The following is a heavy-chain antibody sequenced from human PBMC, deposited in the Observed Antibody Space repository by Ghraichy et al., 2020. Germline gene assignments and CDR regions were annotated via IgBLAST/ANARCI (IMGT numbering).Heavy chain of an antibody. D-gene: IGHD6-13*01. CDR2: IKEDGSEK. V-gene: IGHV3-7*01. CDR1: GFIFRSYW. Sequence: GGSLRLSCRGSGFIFRSYWMTCVRQAPGKGLEWVANIKEDGSEKNYVDSVKGRFTISRDNAKNSLYLQMNNLRAEDTALYYCARGGGIAAAAYGLDLWGQGTTVTV. CDR3: ARGGGIAAAAYGLDL. J-gene: IGHJ6*02.